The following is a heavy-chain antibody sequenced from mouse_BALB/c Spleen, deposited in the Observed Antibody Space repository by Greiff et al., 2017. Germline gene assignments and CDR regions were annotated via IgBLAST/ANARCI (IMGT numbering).Heavy chain of an antibody. Sequence: QVQLQQPGAELVKPGASVKLSCKASGYTFTSYWMHWVKQRPGQGLEWIGEINPSNGRTNYNAKFKSKATLTVDKSSRTAYMQLSSLTSEDSAVYYCSRKEVGYHEFDYWGQGTTLTVSA. CDR3: SRKEVGYHEFDY. V-gene: IGHV1S81*02. CDR1: GYTFTSYW. J-gene: IGHJ2*01. CDR2: INPSNGRT. D-gene: IGHD1-1*01.